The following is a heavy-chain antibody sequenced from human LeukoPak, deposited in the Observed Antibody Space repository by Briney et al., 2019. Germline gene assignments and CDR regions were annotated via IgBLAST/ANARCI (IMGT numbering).Heavy chain of an antibody. V-gene: IGHV3-73*01. CDR3: ARERIATTGTGWFDP. Sequence: GGSLRLSCAASGFTFSGSAMHWVRQASGKGLEWVGRIRSKANSYATAYAASVKGRFTISRDNSKNTLYLLMNSLRTEDTAFYYCARERIATTGTGWFDPWGQGTLVTVSS. J-gene: IGHJ5*02. D-gene: IGHD6-13*01. CDR2: IRSKANSYAT. CDR1: GFTFSGSA.